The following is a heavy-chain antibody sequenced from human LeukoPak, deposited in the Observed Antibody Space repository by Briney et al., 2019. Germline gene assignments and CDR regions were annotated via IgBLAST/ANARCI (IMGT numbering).Heavy chain of an antibody. CDR2: ISSGGSTI. V-gene: IGHV3-11*01. CDR1: GFTFSHYY. J-gene: IGHJ6*02. D-gene: IGHD1-26*01. Sequence: GGSLRLSCAASGFTFSHYYMSWIRQAPGKGLEWVSYISSGGSTIYYADSVKGRFTISRDNAKNSLYLQMHSLRAEDTAVYYCARVKVGATRYYYYGMDVWGQGTTVTVSS. CDR3: ARVKVGATRYYYYGMDV.